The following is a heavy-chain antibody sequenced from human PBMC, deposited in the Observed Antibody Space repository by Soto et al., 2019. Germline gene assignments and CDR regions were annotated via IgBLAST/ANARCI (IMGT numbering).Heavy chain of an antibody. CDR3: AKDQNYYYYGMDV. V-gene: IGHV3-30*18. J-gene: IGHJ6*02. CDR1: GFTFSSHG. CDR2: ISYDGSNK. Sequence: GGPLRLSCAASGFTFSSHGMHWVRKAPGKGLEWVAVISYDGSNKYYADSVRGRFTISRDNSKNTLYLQMNSLRAEDTAVYYCAKDQNYYYYGMDVWGQGTTVTVSS.